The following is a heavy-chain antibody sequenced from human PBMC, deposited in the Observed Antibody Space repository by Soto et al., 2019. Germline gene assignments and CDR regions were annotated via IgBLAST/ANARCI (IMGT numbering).Heavy chain of an antibody. CDR1: GGSISSYY. V-gene: IGHV4-59*01. CDR3: AGGIAVVSLDY. J-gene: IGHJ4*02. Sequence: PSXTLSVTCTVSGGSISSYYWGWIRQPPGKGLQWIGYIYYSGSTNYNPSLKSRVTISVDTSKNQFSLKLSSVTAADTAVYYCAGGIAVVSLDYWGQGTLVTVSS. CDR2: IYYSGST. D-gene: IGHD6-19*01.